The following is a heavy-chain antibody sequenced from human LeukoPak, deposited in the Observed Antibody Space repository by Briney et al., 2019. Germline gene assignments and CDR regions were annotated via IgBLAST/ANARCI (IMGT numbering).Heavy chain of an antibody. Sequence: SETLSLTCAGYGGSFSGYYWSWIRQPPGKGLEWIGEINHSGSTNYNPSLKSRVTISVDTSKNQFSLKLRSVPAADTAVYYCAIPHYYDSSGYLYYFDYWGQGTLVTVSS. J-gene: IGHJ4*02. V-gene: IGHV4-34*01. D-gene: IGHD3-22*01. CDR3: AIPHYYDSSGYLYYFDY. CDR2: INHSGST. CDR1: GGSFSGYY.